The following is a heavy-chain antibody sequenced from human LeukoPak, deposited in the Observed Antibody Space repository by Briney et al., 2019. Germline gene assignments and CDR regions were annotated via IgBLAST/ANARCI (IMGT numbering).Heavy chain of an antibody. V-gene: IGHV3-33*01. CDR3: ARGVRSCSSTSCYRENYYYYYMDV. Sequence: GGSLRLSCAASGFTFSSYGMHWVRQAPGKGLEWVAVKWYDGSNKYYADSVKGRFTISRDNSKNTLYLQMNSLRAEDTAVYYCARGVRSCSSTSCYRENYYYYYMDVWGKGTTVAVSS. CDR2: KWYDGSNK. D-gene: IGHD2-2*01. CDR1: GFTFSSYG. J-gene: IGHJ6*03.